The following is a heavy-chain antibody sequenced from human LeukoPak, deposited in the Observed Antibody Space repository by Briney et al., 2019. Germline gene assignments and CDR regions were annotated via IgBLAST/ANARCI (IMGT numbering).Heavy chain of an antibody. V-gene: IGHV4-34*01. D-gene: IGHD4-23*01. CDR2: INHSGST. CDR1: GGSFSGYY. CDR3: ARMPKGARWKNGMDY. J-gene: IGHJ4*02. Sequence: SETLSLNCAVYGGSFSGYYWSWIRQPPGKGLEWIGEINHSGSTNYNPSLKSRVTISVDTSKNQFSLKLSSVTAADTAVYYCARMPKGARWKNGMDYWGQGTLVTVSS.